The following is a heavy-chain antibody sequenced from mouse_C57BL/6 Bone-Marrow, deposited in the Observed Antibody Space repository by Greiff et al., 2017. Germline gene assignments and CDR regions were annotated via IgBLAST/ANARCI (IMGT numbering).Heavy chain of an antibody. CDR3: AREGWLLAFAY. Sequence: VKLMESGAELVRPGTSVKMSCKASGYTFTNYWIGWAKQRPGHGLEWIGDIYPGGGYTNYNEKFKGKATLTADKSSSTAYMQVSSLTSEDSAIYYCAREGWLLAFAYWGQGTLVTVSA. D-gene: IGHD2-3*01. CDR1: GYTFTNYW. J-gene: IGHJ3*01. V-gene: IGHV1-63*01. CDR2: IYPGGGYT.